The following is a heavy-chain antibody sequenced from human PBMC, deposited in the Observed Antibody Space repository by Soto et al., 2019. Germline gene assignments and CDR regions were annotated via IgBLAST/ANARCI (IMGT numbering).Heavy chain of an antibody. CDR1: GFTVSSNY. V-gene: IGHV3-53*02. J-gene: IGHJ6*01. D-gene: IGHD4-17*01. Sequence: EVQLVETGGGLIQPGGSLRLSCAASGFTVSSNYMSWVRQAPGKGLEWVSVIYSGGSTYYADSVKGRFTISRDNSKNTLYLQMNSLRAEDTAVYYCARDRGPHPTTVTKSAVRKGKYYYYGMDVW. CDR2: IYSGGST. CDR3: ARDRGPHPTTVTKSAVRKGKYYYYGMDV.